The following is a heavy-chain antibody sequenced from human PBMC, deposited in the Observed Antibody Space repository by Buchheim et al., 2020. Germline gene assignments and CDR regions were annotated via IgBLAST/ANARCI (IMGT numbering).Heavy chain of an antibody. CDR3: ARHFEVVANIAVAGTNIGAHPYYYYGMDV. J-gene: IGHJ6*02. CDR2: IYYSGST. CDR1: GGSISSSSYY. Sequence: QLQLQESGPGLVKPSETLSLTCTVSGGSISSSSYYWGWIRQPPGKGLEWIGSIYYSGSTYYNPSLKSRVTISVDTSKNQFSLKLSSVTAADTAVYYCARHFEVVANIAVAGTNIGAHPYYYYGMDVWGQGTT. V-gene: IGHV4-39*01. D-gene: IGHD6-19*01.